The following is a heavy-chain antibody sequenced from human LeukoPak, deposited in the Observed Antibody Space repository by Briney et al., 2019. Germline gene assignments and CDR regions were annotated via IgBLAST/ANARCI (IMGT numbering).Heavy chain of an antibody. Sequence: GESLKISCKGSGYSFTSYWIGWVRQMPGKGLEWMGIIYPGDSDTRYSPSFQGQVTISADKSISTAYLQWSSLKASDTAMYYCARLGATIFGVVIPGDYWGQGTLVTVSS. D-gene: IGHD3-3*01. CDR2: IYPGDSDT. J-gene: IGHJ4*02. CDR3: ARLGATIFGVVIPGDY. CDR1: GYSFTSYW. V-gene: IGHV5-51*01.